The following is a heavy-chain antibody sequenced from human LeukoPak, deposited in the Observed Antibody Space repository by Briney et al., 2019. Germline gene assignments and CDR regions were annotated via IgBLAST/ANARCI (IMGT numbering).Heavy chain of an antibody. V-gene: IGHV3-48*03. J-gene: IGHJ6*02. D-gene: IGHD6-6*01. CDR3: AREWYSSSAYYGMDV. CDR1: GFTFSSYA. CDR2: ISSSGTTI. Sequence: GGSLRLSCSASGFTFSSYAMNWVRQAPGKGLEWVSYISSSGTTIYYADSVKGRFSISRDNAKNSLYLQMSSLRAEDTAVYYCAREWYSSSAYYGMDVWGQGTTVTVSS.